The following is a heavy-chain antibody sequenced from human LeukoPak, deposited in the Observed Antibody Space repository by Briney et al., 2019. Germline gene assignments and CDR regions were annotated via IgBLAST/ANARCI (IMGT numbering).Heavy chain of an antibody. D-gene: IGHD1/OR15-1a*01. Sequence: SQTLSLTCAISGDSVSTNTAACNWIRQSPSRGLEWLGRTYYRSNWFNDYAVSVKSRITINPDTSKNQFSLQLNSVTPEDTAVYYCARDQGALNKWGQGTLVTVSS. J-gene: IGHJ4*02. V-gene: IGHV6-1*01. CDR2: TYYRSNWFN. CDR1: GDSVSTNTAA. CDR3: ARDQGALNK.